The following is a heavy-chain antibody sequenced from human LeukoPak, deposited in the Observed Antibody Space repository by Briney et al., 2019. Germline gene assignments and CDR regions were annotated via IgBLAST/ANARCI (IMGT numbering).Heavy chain of an antibody. Sequence: GGSLRLSCAASGFSFSIYAMNWVRQAPGKGLEWVSVIYSGGSTYYADSVKGRFTISRDNSKNTLYLQMNSLRAEDTAVYYCARRANWGQGTLVTVSS. CDR1: GFSFSIYA. J-gene: IGHJ4*02. CDR3: ARRAN. V-gene: IGHV3-53*01. CDR2: IYSGGST.